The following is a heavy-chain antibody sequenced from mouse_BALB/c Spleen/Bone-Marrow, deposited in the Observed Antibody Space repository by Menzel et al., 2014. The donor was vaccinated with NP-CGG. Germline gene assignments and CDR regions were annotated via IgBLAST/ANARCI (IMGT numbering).Heavy chain of an antibody. Sequence: ELAKPGASVKMSCKASGYTFTSYWINWIKQRPGQGLEWIGRIAPGSGSTYYNEMFKGKATLTVDTSSSTAYIQLSSLSSDDSAVCFCARGYGNSAWFAYWGQGTLGTVPA. J-gene: IGHJ3*01. D-gene: IGHD2-10*02. CDR2: IAPGSGST. V-gene: IGHV1S41*01. CDR1: GYTFTSYW. CDR3: ARGYGNSAWFAY.